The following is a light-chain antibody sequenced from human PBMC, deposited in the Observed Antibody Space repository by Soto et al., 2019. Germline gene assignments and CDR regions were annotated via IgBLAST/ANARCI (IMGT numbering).Light chain of an antibody. V-gene: IGKV3-20*01. J-gene: IGKJ5*01. CDR1: QSVSSNN. Sequence: EIVLTQSPCTLSLSPGERATLSCRASQSVSSNNLVWYQQKPGQAPRLLIYGASYRAAGIPDRFSGSGSGTDFTLTISSLQPEDFATYYCQHADSFPLITFGQGTRLEIK. CDR2: GAS. CDR3: QHADSFPLIT.